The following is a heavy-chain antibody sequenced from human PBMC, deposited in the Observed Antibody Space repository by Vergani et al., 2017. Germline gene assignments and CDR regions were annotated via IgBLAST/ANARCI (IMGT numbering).Heavy chain of an antibody. V-gene: IGHV5-10-1*03. CDR2: IDPRDSYT. CDR3: ARGRYDFDP. J-gene: IGHJ5*02. CDR1: GYSFTSYW. Sequence: EVQLVQSGAEVKKPGESLRISCKGSGYSFTSYWISWVGQMPGKGLEWMGRIDPRDSYTNYSPSFQGHVTIPADMSISTAYLQWRSLKASDTAMYDCARGRYDFDPWGQGTLVTGSS. D-gene: IGHD3-3*01.